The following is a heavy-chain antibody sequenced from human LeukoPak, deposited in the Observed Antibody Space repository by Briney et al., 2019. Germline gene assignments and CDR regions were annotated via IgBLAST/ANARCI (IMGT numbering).Heavy chain of an antibody. CDR1: GFTFSSYW. Sequence: GGSLRLSCAASGFTFSSYWMNWARQAPGKGLEWVASINHNGNVNYYVDSVKGRFTISRDNAKNSLYLQMSNLRAEDTAVYYCARSQSPLDAFDIWGQGTMVTVSS. CDR2: INHNGNVN. J-gene: IGHJ3*02. V-gene: IGHV3-7*03. CDR3: ARSQSPLDAFDI.